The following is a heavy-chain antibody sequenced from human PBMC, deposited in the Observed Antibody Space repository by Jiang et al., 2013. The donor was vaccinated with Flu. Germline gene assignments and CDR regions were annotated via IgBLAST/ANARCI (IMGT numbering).Heavy chain of an antibody. CDR1: GDSVSSNSAA. J-gene: IGHJ2*01. V-gene: IGHV6-1*01. D-gene: IGHD3-10*01. Sequence: QTLSLTCAISGDSVSSNSAAWNWIRQSPSRGLEWLGRTYYRSKWYNDYAVSVKSRITINPDTSKNQFSLQLNSVTPEDTAVYYCARGASELLWFGELLYPNWYFDLWGRGTLVTVSS. CDR3: ARGASELLWFGELLYPNWYFDL. CDR2: TYYRSKWYN.